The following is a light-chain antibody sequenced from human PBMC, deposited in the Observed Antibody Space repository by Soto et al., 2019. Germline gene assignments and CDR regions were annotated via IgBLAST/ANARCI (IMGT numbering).Light chain of an antibody. V-gene: IGKV1-12*01. CDR1: QDISNW. CDR3: QQANSFPPWT. CDR2: SAS. J-gene: IGKJ1*01. Sequence: DIQMTQSPSSVSASVGDSVTIICRASQDISNWLAWYQQKPGKAPKLLIYSASSLQSGVPSRFSGSGSGTDFTLTISGLQPEDFATYYCQQANSFPPWTFGQGTKVEIK.